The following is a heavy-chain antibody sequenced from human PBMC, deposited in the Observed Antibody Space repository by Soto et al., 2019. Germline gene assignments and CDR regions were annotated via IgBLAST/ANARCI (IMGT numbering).Heavy chain of an antibody. CDR2: IWYDGSNK. D-gene: IGHD3-22*01. Sequence: GGSLKVSCAAAGVTFRSYVMHGVRQAPGKGLEWVAVIWYDGSNKYYADSVKGRFTISRDNSKNTLYLQMNSLRAEDTAVYYCARDLIYYDSSGYYGLDYWGQGTLVTVSS. J-gene: IGHJ4*02. V-gene: IGHV3-33*01. CDR1: GVTFRSYV. CDR3: ARDLIYYDSSGYYGLDY.